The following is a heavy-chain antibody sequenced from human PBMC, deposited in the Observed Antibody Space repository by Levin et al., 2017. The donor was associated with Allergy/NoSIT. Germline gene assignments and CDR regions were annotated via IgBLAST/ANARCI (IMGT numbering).Heavy chain of an antibody. CDR2: ISNDGGNE. CDR3: AKALVAFGDYDLDC. Sequence: GGSLRLSCAASGFNFNRYAMHWVRQAPGKGLEWVAVISNDGGNEHYAESVKGRFTISRDNSKNTLYLQMNSLRSEDTALYYCAKALVAFGDYDLDCWGQGVLVTVSS. CDR1: GFNFNRYA. V-gene: IGHV3-30*18. J-gene: IGHJ4*02. D-gene: IGHD4-17*01.